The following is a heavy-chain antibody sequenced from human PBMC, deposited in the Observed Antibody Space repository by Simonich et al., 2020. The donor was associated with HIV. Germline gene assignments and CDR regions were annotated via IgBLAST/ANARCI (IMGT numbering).Heavy chain of an antibody. Sequence: EVQLVESGGGLVKPGGSLRLSCAASGFTFSSYSMNWVRQAPGKGLEWVSSINNSSSYIYYADSVKGRFTISRDNAKNSLYLQMNSLRAEDTAVYYCARDGRKGSSTSCSDYWGQGTLVTVSS. V-gene: IGHV3-21*01. CDR1: GFTFSSYS. J-gene: IGHJ4*02. CDR3: ARDGRKGSSTSCSDY. CDR2: INNSSSYI. D-gene: IGHD2-2*01.